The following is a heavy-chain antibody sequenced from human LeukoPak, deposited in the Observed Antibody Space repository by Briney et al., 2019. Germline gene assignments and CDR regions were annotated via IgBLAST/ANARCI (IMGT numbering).Heavy chain of an antibody. CDR3: AREGFYYFDF. CDR2: IKQDGSEK. CDR1: GFTFSSYC. V-gene: IGHV3-7*01. Sequence: GGSLRLSCAASGFTFSSYCMSWLRQAPGKGLEWVANIKQDGSEKYYVDSVKGRFTIFRDNAKNLLYLQMNSLRAEDTAVYYCAREGFYYFDFWGQGALVTVAS. J-gene: IGHJ4*01.